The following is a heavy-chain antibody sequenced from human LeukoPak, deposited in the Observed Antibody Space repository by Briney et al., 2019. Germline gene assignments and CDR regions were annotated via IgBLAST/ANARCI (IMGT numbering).Heavy chain of an antibody. Sequence: SETLSLTCTVSGGSISSYYWSWIRQPAGKGLEWIGRIYTSGSANYNPSLKSRVTMSVDTSKNRFSLKLSSVTAADTAVYYCARGIAAAGTPPDFDYWGQGTLVTVSS. CDR2: IYTSGSA. D-gene: IGHD6-13*01. V-gene: IGHV4-4*07. J-gene: IGHJ4*02. CDR1: GGSISSYY. CDR3: ARGIAAAGTPPDFDY.